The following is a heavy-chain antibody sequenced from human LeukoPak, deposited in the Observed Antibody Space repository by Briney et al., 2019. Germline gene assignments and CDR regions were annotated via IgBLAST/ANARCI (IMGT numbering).Heavy chain of an antibody. V-gene: IGHV3-7*01. Sequence: AGESLRLSCAASGFTLSGYWMHWVRQAPGRGLEWVANINQDGSQTYYLGSVKGRFTISRDNAKDSLYLQMNSLRVDDTAVYYCARRYFDLWGRGTLVSVSS. CDR1: GFTLSGYW. CDR2: INQDGSQT. CDR3: ARRYFDL. J-gene: IGHJ2*01.